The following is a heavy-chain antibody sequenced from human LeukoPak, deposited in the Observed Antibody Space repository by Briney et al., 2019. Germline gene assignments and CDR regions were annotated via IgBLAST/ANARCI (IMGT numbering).Heavy chain of an antibody. V-gene: IGHV1-18*01. Sequence: GASVKVSCKASGYTFTSYVISWVRQATGRGLEWMGWISAYNGNTNYAQKLQGRVTMTTDTSTSTAYMELRSLRSDDTAVYYCARHSSSWYYFDYWGQGTLVTVSS. CDR1: GYTFTSYV. CDR2: ISAYNGNT. CDR3: ARHSSSWYYFDY. J-gene: IGHJ4*02. D-gene: IGHD6-13*01.